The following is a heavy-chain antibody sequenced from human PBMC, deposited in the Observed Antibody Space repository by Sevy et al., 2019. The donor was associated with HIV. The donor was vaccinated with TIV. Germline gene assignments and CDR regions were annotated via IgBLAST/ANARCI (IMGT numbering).Heavy chain of an antibody. Sequence: GGSLRLSCVASGFTFSSYWMTWVRQAPGKGLEWVASIYQDGSKKHYVDSVKGRFSISRDNAKNSLYLEMNSLRAEDTAVYYCATEGSYRDYDVLRYYGMDVWGQGTTVTVSS. D-gene: IGHD4-17*01. CDR2: IYQDGSKK. J-gene: IGHJ6*02. CDR1: GFTFSSYW. V-gene: IGHV3-7*04. CDR3: ATEGSYRDYDVLRYYGMDV.